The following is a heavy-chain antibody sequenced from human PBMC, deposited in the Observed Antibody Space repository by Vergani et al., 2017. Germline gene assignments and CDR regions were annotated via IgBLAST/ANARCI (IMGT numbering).Heavy chain of an antibody. Sequence: QVQLVESGGGVVQPGRSLRLSCAASGFTFSSYGMQWVRQAPGKGLEWVAVIWYDGSNKYYGDSVKGRFTISRDNSKNTLYLQMNSLRAEDTAVYYCARARRDGYTHTYYYYMDVWGKGTTVTVSS. V-gene: IGHV3-33*01. CDR1: GFTFSSYG. D-gene: IGHD5-24*01. J-gene: IGHJ6*03. CDR3: ARARRDGYTHTYYYYMDV. CDR2: IWYDGSNK.